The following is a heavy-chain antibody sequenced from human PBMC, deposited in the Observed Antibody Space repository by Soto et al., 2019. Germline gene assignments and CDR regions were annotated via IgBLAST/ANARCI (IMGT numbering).Heavy chain of an antibody. D-gene: IGHD4-4*01. CDR2: ISVYNGNT. J-gene: IGHJ4*02. CDR1: GYTFTSYS. V-gene: IGHV1-18*01. CDR3: ARDGVAVTTGISGY. Sequence: QVQLVQSGAEVKKPGASVKVSCKASGYTFTSYSISWVRQAPGQGLESMGWISVYNGNTKYAQDFQGRVTMTTDTSTNTAYMELRSLRSDDTAVYYCARDGVAVTTGISGYWGQGTLVTVSS.